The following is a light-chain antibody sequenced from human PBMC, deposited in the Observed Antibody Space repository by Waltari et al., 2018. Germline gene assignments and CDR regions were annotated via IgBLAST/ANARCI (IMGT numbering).Light chain of an antibody. CDR1: QSVSRT. CDR3: QKYGTHPAT. CDR2: DAS. V-gene: IGKV3-20*01. Sequence: EIVLTQSPGTLSLSPGERATLSCRASQSVSRTLAWYQQKAGQAPRLLIYDASSRATDIPDRFSGSGSGTDFSLTISRLEPEDFVVYYCQKYGTHPATFGQGTRVEIK. J-gene: IGKJ1*01.